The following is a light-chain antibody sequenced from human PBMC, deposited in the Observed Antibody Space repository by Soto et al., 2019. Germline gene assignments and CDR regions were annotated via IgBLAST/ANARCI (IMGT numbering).Light chain of an antibody. Sequence: EIVLTQSPGTLSLSPGERATLSCRASQSVSSSFLAWYQQKPGQAPRLLIYGASSRATGIPDKFSGSGSGTDFTLTIRSLQPEDFATYYCQQSYSTLLGFGGGTKVEIK. CDR1: QSVSSSF. V-gene: IGKV3-20*01. CDR2: GAS. CDR3: QQSYSTLLG. J-gene: IGKJ4*01.